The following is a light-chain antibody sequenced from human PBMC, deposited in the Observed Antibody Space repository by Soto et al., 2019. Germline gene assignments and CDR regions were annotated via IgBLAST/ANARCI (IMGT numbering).Light chain of an antibody. CDR3: QQYGSSPPLT. J-gene: IGKJ4*01. CDR1: HRVSSNY. V-gene: IGKV3-20*01. Sequence: IVLTQSPGTLSLSPAERATLSCRASHRVSSNYLAWYQQKPGQAPRLLIYATSSRATGIPDMFSGSGSGTDFTLTISRLEPEDFAVYYCQQYGSSPPLTFGGGTKVEIK. CDR2: ATS.